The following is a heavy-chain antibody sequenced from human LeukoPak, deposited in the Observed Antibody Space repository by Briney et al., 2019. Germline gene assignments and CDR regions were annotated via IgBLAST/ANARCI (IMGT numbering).Heavy chain of an antibody. CDR3: SRDRTPETRDSFAI. CDR2: MYTSGST. D-gene: IGHD1-14*01. J-gene: IGHJ3*02. CDR1: GGSISSGNYY. V-gene: IGHV4-61*02. Sequence: PSQTLSLTCTVSGGSISSGNYYWTWIRQPAGKGLEWIGRMYTSGSTSYHPSLKSRVALSVDTSKNQFSLKLSSVTAADTAVYYCSRDRTPETRDSFAIWGQGTMVTVSS.